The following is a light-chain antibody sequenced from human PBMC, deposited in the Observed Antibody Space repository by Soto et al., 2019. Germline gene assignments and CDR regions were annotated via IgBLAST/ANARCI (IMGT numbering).Light chain of an antibody. V-gene: IGKV1-39*01. J-gene: IGKJ4*01. CDR3: QQYSTWPPDLT. Sequence: DIQMTQSPSSLSASVGDRVTITCRASQSISSYLNWYQQKPGKAPKLLIYAASSLQSGVPSRFSGSGSGTDFTLSISSLQSDDFAVYYCQQYSTWPPDLTFGGGTRVEIK. CDR1: QSISSY. CDR2: AAS.